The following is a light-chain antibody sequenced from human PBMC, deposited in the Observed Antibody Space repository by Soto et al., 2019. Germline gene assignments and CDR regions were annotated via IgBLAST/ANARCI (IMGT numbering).Light chain of an antibody. CDR1: QSVSNNY. CDR3: QQYGSSGT. J-gene: IGKJ1*01. Sequence: EIVLTQSPGTLSLSPGESATLSCRASQSVSNNYLAWYQQKPGQAPRLLIYGASNRATGIPDRFSGSGSGTDLTLTISRLEPEDFAVYYCQQYGSSGTFGQGTKVDIK. V-gene: IGKV3-20*01. CDR2: GAS.